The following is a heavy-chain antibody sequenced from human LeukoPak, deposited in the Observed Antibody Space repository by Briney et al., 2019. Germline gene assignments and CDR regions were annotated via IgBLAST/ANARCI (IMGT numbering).Heavy chain of an antibody. J-gene: IGHJ4*02. V-gene: IGHV3-7*01. CDR2: MNHDGSEK. D-gene: IGHD2-2*02. CDR1: GFTFDDYA. CDR3: ARDQLYCGGPTCYRTGDDS. Sequence: GGSLRLSCAASGFTFDDYAMHWVRQAPGKGLEWVANMNHDGSEKYYIDSVKGRFTISRDNAKNSLYLQMNSLRAEDTAVYYCARDQLYCGGPTCYRTGDDSWGQGTLVTVSS.